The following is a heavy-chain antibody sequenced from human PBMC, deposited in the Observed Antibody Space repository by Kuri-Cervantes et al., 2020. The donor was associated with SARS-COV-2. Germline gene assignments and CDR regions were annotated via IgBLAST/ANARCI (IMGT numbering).Heavy chain of an antibody. D-gene: IGHD3-10*01. CDR2: IIPIFGKA. CDR1: GRTFSSYA. V-gene: IGHV1-69*06. J-gene: IGHJ4*02. Sequence: SVKVSCKASGRTFSSYAISWVRQAPGQGLEWMGGIIPIFGKANYAQKFQGRVTFTADKTTSTAYMELSSLTSEGTAVYYCAMVRGVINATDYWGQGTMVTVSS. CDR3: AMVRGVINATDY.